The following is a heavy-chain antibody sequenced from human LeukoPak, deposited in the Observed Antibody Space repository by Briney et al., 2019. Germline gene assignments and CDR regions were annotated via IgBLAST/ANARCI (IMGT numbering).Heavy chain of an antibody. V-gene: IGHV3-64*01. CDR1: GFAFSSYA. Sequence: GGSLRLSCAASGFAFSSYAMHWVRQAPGKGLEYVSAISSNGGSTYYANSVKGRFTISRDNSKNTLYLQMGSLRAEDMAVYYCARVGYTSYYYYGMDVWGQGTTVTVSS. J-gene: IGHJ6*02. D-gene: IGHD6-13*01. CDR3: ARVGYTSYYYYGMDV. CDR2: ISSNGGST.